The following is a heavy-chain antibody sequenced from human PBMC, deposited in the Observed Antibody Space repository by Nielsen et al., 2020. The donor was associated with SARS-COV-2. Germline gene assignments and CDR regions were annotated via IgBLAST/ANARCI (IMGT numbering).Heavy chain of an antibody. J-gene: IGHJ2*01. V-gene: IGHV4-34*01. CDR1: DGSLSGHY. D-gene: IGHD3-3*01. Sequence: SETLSLTCAVSDGSLSGHYWTWIRQPPGKGLEWIGAVSHSGSTNTNPSLKSRVTISVDTSKSQFSLKLRSVTAADTAVYYCARDGASGRFYDWLSHFDLWGRGTLVTVSS. CDR3: ARDGASGRFYDWLSHFDL. CDR2: VSHSGST.